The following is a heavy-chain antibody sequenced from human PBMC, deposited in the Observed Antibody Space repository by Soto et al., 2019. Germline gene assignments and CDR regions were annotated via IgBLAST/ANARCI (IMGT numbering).Heavy chain of an antibody. Sequence: SVKVSCKASGGTFISYAISWVRQAPGQGLEWMGGIIPIFGTANYAQRFQGRVTITADESTSTAYMELSSLRSEDTAVYYCARGAYYYDSSGYYLWGQGTLVTVSS. CDR1: GGTFISYA. V-gene: IGHV1-69*13. J-gene: IGHJ5*02. CDR2: IIPIFGTA. D-gene: IGHD3-22*01. CDR3: ARGAYYYDSSGYYL.